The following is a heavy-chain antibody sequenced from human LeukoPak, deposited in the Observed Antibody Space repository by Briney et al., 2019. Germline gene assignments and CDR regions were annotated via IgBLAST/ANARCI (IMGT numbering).Heavy chain of an antibody. CDR2: INWNGRIT. V-gene: IGHV3-20*04. Sequence: GGSLRLSCAASGFTFDDYAMNWVRQVPGRGLEWVSGINWNGRITEYADSVKDRFTITRQNTKNSLYLYMNNLGGEDTALYFCARGSVQLWLRDTYYYMDVWGKGTTVTVSS. CDR3: ARGSVQLWLRDTYYYMDV. J-gene: IGHJ6*03. D-gene: IGHD5-18*01. CDR1: GFTFDDYA.